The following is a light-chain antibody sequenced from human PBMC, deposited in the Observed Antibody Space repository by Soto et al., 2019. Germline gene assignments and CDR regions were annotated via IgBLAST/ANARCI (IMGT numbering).Light chain of an antibody. V-gene: IGKV1-12*01. CDR3: QQADSFPRT. Sequence: DIQMTQSPSSVSASVGDRVIITCRASQAISSRLAWFRHKPGKPPKLLIYTASSLQSGVPSRFSGSGSGTDFTLTISSLQPEDSATYYCQQADSFPRTFGQGTKVEIK. CDR1: QAISSR. J-gene: IGKJ1*01. CDR2: TAS.